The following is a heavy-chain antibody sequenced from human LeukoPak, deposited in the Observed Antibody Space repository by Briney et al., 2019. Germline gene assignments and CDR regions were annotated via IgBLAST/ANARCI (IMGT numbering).Heavy chain of an antibody. V-gene: IGHV4-39*07. CDR3: AGNYYYYYMDV. CDR2: IYYSGST. Sequence: SETLSLTCTVSGGSISSRNYYWGWFRQPPGKGLELIGSIYYSGSTYYDPSLKSRVTISVDTSKNQFSLKLRSVTAADTAMYYCAGNYYYYYMDVWGKGTTVTVSS. J-gene: IGHJ6*03. CDR1: GGSISSRNYY.